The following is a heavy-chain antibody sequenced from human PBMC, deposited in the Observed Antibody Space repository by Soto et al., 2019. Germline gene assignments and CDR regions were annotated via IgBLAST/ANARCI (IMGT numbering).Heavy chain of an antibody. V-gene: IGHV1-69*01. CDR3: ARLGHPGH. Sequence: QVQLVQSGAEVKKPGSSVKVSCTAYGGSLRNSVISWVRQAPAQRLEWMGGVIPILGTATYAQKFQGRVTMTADEANSTAYMDLSSLRPDDTAVYYCARLGHPGHWGPGTLVIVSS. CDR2: VIPILGTA. CDR1: GGSLRNSV. J-gene: IGHJ4*02.